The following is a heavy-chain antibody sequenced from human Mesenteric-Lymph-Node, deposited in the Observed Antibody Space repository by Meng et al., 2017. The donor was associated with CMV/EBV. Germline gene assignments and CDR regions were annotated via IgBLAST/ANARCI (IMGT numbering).Heavy chain of an antibody. Sequence: GGSLRLSCAASGFTFSGSAMHWVRQASGKGLGWVGRIRSKANSYATAYAASVKGRFTISRDDSKNTAYLQMNSLKTEDTAVYYCTRLSGYCSSTSCYTDYYYGMDVWGQGTTVTVSS. CDR3: TRLSGYCSSTSCYTDYYYGMDV. CDR2: IRSKANSYAT. V-gene: IGHV3-73*01. D-gene: IGHD2-2*02. J-gene: IGHJ6*02. CDR1: GFTFSGSA.